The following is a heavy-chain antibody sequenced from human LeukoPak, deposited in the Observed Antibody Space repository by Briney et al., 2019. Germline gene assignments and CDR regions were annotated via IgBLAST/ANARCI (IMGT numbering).Heavy chain of an antibody. CDR1: GDSISSYY. Sequence: PSETLSLTCTVSGDSISSYYWDWIRQPPGKGLEWIGSSYYSGSTYYNPSLKSRVTISVDTSKNQFSLKLSSVTAADTAVYYCARVVYSISVVDSWGQGTLVTVSS. V-gene: IGHV4-39*01. CDR3: ARVVYSISVVDS. CDR2: SYYSGST. J-gene: IGHJ4*02. D-gene: IGHD6-6*01.